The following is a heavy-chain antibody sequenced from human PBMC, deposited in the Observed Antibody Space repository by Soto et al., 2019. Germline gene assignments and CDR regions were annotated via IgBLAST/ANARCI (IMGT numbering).Heavy chain of an antibody. Sequence: SEALCVTCTFSVGSISIYYWSWIRQPPGKGLEWIGYIYYSGSTNYNPSLKSRVTISVDTSKNQFSLKLSSVTAADTAVYYCARHSSGSYNGHDAFDIWGQGTMVTVSS. CDR3: ARHSSGSYNGHDAFDI. D-gene: IGHD1-26*01. V-gene: IGHV4-59*01. CDR1: VGSISIYY. CDR2: IYYSGST. J-gene: IGHJ3*02.